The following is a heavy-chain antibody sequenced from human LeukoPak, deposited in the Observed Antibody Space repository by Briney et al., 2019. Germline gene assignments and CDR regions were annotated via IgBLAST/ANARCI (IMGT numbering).Heavy chain of an antibody. CDR2: INTNTGNP. CDR1: GYTFTGYY. Sequence: ASVKVSCKASGYTFTGYYMHWVRQAPGQGLEWMGWINTNTGNPTYAQGFTGRFVFSLDTSVSTAYLQISSLKAEDTAVYYCARGPSNYDFWSGYLWIDYWGQGTLVTVSS. CDR3: ARGPSNYDFWSGYLWIDY. V-gene: IGHV7-4-1*02. J-gene: IGHJ4*02. D-gene: IGHD3-3*01.